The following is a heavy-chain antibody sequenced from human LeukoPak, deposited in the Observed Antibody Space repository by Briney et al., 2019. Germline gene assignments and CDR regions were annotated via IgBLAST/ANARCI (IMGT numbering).Heavy chain of an antibody. Sequence: ASVKVSCKASGGTFSSYAISWVRQAPGQGLEWMGGIIPIFGTANYAQKFQGRVTITTDESTSTAYMELSSLRSEDTAVFYCAGGWLQSSLDYWGQGTLVTVSS. V-gene: IGHV1-69*05. CDR3: AGGWLQSSLDY. CDR2: IIPIFGTA. J-gene: IGHJ4*02. D-gene: IGHD5-24*01. CDR1: GGTFSSYA.